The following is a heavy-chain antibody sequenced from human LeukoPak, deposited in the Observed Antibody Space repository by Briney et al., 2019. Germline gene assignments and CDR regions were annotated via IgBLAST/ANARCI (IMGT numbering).Heavy chain of an antibody. J-gene: IGHJ4*02. CDR1: GGSFSGYY. CDR3: AREAKYYYGSGSYYKAPNYFDY. Sequence: SETLSLTCAVYGGSFSGYYWSWIRQPPGKGLEWIGEINHSGSTNYNPSLKSRVTISVDTSKNQFSLKLSSVTAADTAVYYCAREAKYYYGSGSYYKAPNYFDYWGQGTLVTVSS. D-gene: IGHD3-10*01. CDR2: INHSGST. V-gene: IGHV4-34*01.